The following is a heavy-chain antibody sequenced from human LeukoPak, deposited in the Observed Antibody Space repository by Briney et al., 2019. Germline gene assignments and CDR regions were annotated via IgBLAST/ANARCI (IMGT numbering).Heavy chain of an antibody. J-gene: IGHJ4*02. CDR3: AKGVWFGYLTF. V-gene: IGHV1-69*06. D-gene: IGHD3-10*01. CDR1: GGTFSSYA. CDR2: IIPIFGTA. Sequence: SVKVSCKASGGTFSSYAISWVRQAPGQGLEWMGGIIPIFGTANYAQKFQGRVTITADKSTSTAYMELSSLRSEDTAVYYCAKGVWFGYLTFWGQGTLVTVSS.